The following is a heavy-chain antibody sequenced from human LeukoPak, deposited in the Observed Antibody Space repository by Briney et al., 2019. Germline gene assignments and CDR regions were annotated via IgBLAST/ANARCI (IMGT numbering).Heavy chain of an antibody. CDR3: ARDRYMDV. CDR2: INPNTGDT. Sequence: ASVKVSCKASGYTFTGYYMHWVRQAPGQGLEWMGWINPNTGDTDYAQNFQGRVTMTRDKSISTAYMELSRLRFDDTAVYYCARDRYMDVWGKGTTVTVSS. V-gene: IGHV1-2*02. CDR1: GYTFTGYY. J-gene: IGHJ6*03.